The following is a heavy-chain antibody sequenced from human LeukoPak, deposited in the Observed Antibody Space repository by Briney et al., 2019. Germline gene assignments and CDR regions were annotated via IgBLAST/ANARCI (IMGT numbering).Heavy chain of an antibody. J-gene: IGHJ4*02. CDR3: ARDKEGGSNDH. V-gene: IGHV3-7*01. D-gene: IGHD2-15*01. CDR1: GFTFSRHW. Sequence: GGSLRLSCAASGFTFSRHWMSWVRQAPGKGLEWVANIKEDGREKKYVDSVKDRFTISRDNTKNSVYLQMSGLRVDDTAIYYCARDKEGGSNDHWGQGTLDTVSS. CDR2: IKEDGREK.